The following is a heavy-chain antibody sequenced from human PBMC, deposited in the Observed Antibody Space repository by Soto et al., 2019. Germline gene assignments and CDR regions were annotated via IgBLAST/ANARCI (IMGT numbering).Heavy chain of an antibody. CDR2: ISSSSSTI. D-gene: IGHD2-8*01. V-gene: IGHV3-48*01. J-gene: IGHJ5*02. CDR3: ARGPHSGVLRVYATLWFDP. Sequence: GGSLRLSCAASGFTFSSYSMNWVRQAPGKGLEWVSYISSSSSTIYYADSAKGRFTISRDNAKNSLYLQMNSLRAEDTAVYYCARGPHSGVLRVYATLWFDPWGQGTLVTVSS. CDR1: GFTFSSYS.